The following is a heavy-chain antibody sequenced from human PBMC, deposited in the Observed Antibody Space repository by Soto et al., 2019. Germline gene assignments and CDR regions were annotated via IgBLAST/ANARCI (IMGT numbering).Heavy chain of an antibody. J-gene: IGHJ4*02. V-gene: IGHV1-2*02. Sequence: QVQLVQSGAEVKKPGASVKVSCKASGYTFTGHYIHWVRQAPEQGPEWMGEIGPETGATRYAQKFQGRVTMTRDMSITTVYMELNNLSPDDTAVYYCGRGRSGQIVVFYWGQGTPFTVSS. CDR2: IGPETGAT. CDR1: GYTFTGHY. CDR3: GRGRSGQIVVFY. D-gene: IGHD1-26*01.